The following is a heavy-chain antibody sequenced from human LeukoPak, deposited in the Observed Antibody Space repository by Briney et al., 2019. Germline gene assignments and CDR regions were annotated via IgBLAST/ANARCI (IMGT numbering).Heavy chain of an antibody. CDR1: GFTFSTYT. V-gene: IGHV3-64*01. CDR3: ARDEYGDYIFNY. Sequence: PGGSLRLSCAASGFTFSTYTMHWVRQAPGKGLEYVSAISSDGANTYYAKSVKGRFTISRDNSKNTLYLQMGSLRGEDMAVYYCARDEYGDYIFNYWGQGTQVTVSS. D-gene: IGHD4-17*01. J-gene: IGHJ4*02. CDR2: ISSDGANT.